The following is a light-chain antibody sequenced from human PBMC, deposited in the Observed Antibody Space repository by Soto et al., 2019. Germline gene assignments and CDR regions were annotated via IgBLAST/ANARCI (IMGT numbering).Light chain of an antibody. CDR2: EDN. J-gene: IGLJ3*02. CDR3: CSYARSSTVWV. Sequence: QSALTQPASVSGSPGQSITISCTGTSSDVGSYNLVSWYQQHPGKAPKLMIYEDNKRPSRISNRFSGSKSGNTASLTISGLQPEDEADYYCCSYARSSTVWVFGGGTKLTVL. V-gene: IGLV2-23*02. CDR1: SSDVGSYNL.